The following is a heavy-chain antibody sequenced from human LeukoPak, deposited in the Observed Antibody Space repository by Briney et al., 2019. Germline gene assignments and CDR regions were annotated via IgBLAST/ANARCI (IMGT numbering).Heavy chain of an antibody. Sequence: PGGSLRLSCAASGFTFSSYSMNWVRQAPGKGLEWVSSISSSSSYIYYADSVEGRFTISRDNAKNSLYLQMNSLRAEDTAVYYCARDDYCGGDCSIPRFDYWGQGTLVTVSS. CDR2: ISSSSSYI. CDR1: GFTFSSYS. J-gene: IGHJ4*02. D-gene: IGHD2-21*02. CDR3: ARDDYCGGDCSIPRFDY. V-gene: IGHV3-21*01.